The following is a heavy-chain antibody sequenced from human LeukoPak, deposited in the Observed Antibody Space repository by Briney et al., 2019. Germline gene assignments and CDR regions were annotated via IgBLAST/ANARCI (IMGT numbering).Heavy chain of an antibody. CDR1: GFTFSNYG. V-gene: IGHV3-30*18. CDR3: AKEFTSYSSGWFFQH. D-gene: IGHD6-13*01. J-gene: IGHJ1*01. Sequence: GGSLRLSCVASGFTFSNYGMQWVRQAPGKGLEWVAVVSYEGSTKFYADSVKGRFTISRDNPKNTLDLQMYSLRPEDTAVYYCAKEFTSYSSGWFFQHWGQGTLVTVSS. CDR2: VSYEGSTK.